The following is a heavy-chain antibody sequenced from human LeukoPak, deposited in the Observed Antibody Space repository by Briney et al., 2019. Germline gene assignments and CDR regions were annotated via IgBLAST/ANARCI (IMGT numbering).Heavy chain of an antibody. CDR3: ARGSAIRLVTATRNYFDY. Sequence: PSETLSLTCAVSGYSISSGYYWGWIRQPPGKGLEWIGSIYHSGSTYYNPSLKSRVTISVDTSKNQFSLKLSSVTAADTAVYYCARGSAIRLVTATRNYFDYWGQGTLVTVSS. CDR1: GYSISSGYY. CDR2: IYHSGST. J-gene: IGHJ4*02. V-gene: IGHV4-38-2*01. D-gene: IGHD2-21*02.